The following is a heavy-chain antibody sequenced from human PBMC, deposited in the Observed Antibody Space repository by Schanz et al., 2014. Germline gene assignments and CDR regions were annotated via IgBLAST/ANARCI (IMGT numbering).Heavy chain of an antibody. J-gene: IGHJ3*02. CDR3: TRGGYSYALSAFDI. V-gene: IGHV1-18*01. D-gene: IGHD5-18*01. Sequence: QVQLVQSGAEVKKPGASVKVSCKASGYTFTSHGISWVRQAPGQGLEWMGWITAYNGDTNYALKLQGRVTITTDTSTGTAYMELRSLRSDDTALYYCTRGGYSYALSAFDIWGQGTMGTVSS. CDR1: GYTFTSHG. CDR2: ITAYNGDT.